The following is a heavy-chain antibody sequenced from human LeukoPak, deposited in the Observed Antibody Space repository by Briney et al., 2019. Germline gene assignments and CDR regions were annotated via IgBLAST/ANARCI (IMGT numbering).Heavy chain of an antibody. CDR2: LYYTGST. V-gene: IGHV4-59*01. Sequence: PSETLSLTCTVSGGSISSYYWSWIRQPPGKGLEWIGYLYYTGSTNYNPSLKSRVTISVDTSKNQFSLKLSSVTAADTAVYYCARESGDGYNYDYWGQGTLVTVSS. CDR1: GGSISSYY. CDR3: ARESGDGYNYDY. D-gene: IGHD5-24*01. J-gene: IGHJ4*02.